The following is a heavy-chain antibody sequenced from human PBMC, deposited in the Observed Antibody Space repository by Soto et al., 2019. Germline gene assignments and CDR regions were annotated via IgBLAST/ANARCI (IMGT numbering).Heavy chain of an antibody. CDR1: EFTFSNYG. Sequence: GGSLRLSCAAAEFTFSNYGMHWVRQAPGKGLEWVAVVSYDGSNKYYGDSVNGRFTISRDNSKNTLYLQMNSLRAEDTAVYYCARDYGDYGWFDPWGQGTLVTVSS. CDR3: ARDYGDYGWFDP. CDR2: VSYDGSNK. V-gene: IGHV3-30*03. D-gene: IGHD4-17*01. J-gene: IGHJ5*02.